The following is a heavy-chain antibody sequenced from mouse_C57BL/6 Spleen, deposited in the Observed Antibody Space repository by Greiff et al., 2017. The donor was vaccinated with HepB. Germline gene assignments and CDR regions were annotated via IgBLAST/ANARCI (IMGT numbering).Heavy chain of an antibody. CDR1: GFSLTSYG. D-gene: IGHD1-1*01. J-gene: IGHJ1*03. V-gene: IGHV2-2*01. CDR3: ARSTTVVDWYFDV. CDR2: IWSGGST. Sequence: QVQLQESGPGLVQPSQSLSITCTVSGFSLTSYGVHWVRQSPGKGLEWLGVIWSGGSTDYNAAYIARLSISKDNSKSQVFFKMNSLQADDTAIYYRARSTTVVDWYFDVWGTGSTVTVSS.